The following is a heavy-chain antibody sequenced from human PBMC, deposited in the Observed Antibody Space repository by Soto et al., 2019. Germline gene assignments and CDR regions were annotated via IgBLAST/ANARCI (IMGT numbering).Heavy chain of an antibody. CDR1: GGSISSYY. Sequence: PSETLSLTCTVSGGSISSYYWSWIRQPPGKGLEWIGYIYYSGSTNYNPSLKSRVIISVDTSKNQFSLKLSSVTAADTAVYYCARHFSYGDYEPLDYWGQGTLVTVSS. D-gene: IGHD4-17*01. V-gene: IGHV4-59*08. CDR3: ARHFSYGDYEPLDY. J-gene: IGHJ4*02. CDR2: IYYSGST.